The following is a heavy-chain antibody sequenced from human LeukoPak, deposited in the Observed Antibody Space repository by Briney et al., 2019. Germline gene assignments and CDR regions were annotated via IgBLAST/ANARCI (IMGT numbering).Heavy chain of an antibody. V-gene: IGHV4-34*01. CDR2: INHSGST. CDR1: GGSFSGYY. J-gene: IGHJ4*02. D-gene: IGHD6-19*01. CDR3: ARVVAVAGTWRMGYYFDY. Sequence: SETLSLTCAVYGGSFSGYYWSWIHQPPGKGLEWIGEINHSGSTNYNPSLKSRVTISVDTSKNQFSLKLSSVTAADTAVYYCARVVAVAGTWRMGYYFDYWGQGTLVTVSS.